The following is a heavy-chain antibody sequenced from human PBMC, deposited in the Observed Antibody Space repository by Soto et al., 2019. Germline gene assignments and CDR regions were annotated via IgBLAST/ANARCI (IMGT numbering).Heavy chain of an antibody. V-gene: IGHV3-23*01. CDR2: IGGGGAGT. D-gene: IGHD2-2*01. Sequence: PGGSLRLSCVASGFISSDYVISWVRQAPGKGLEWVCAIGGGGAGTSYSDSVKGRFTIFRDTSRNTVHLQMDSLRVDDTAVYYCANRFVIVPAVLGRNYHYGMDVWGQGTTVTVSS. J-gene: IGHJ6*02. CDR3: ANRFVIVPAVLGRNYHYGMDV. CDR1: GFISSDYV.